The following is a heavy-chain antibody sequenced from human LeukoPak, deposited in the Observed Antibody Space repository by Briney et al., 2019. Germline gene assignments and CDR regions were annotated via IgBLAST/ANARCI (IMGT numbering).Heavy chain of an antibody. D-gene: IGHD2/OR15-2a*01. CDR2: IHTSGST. J-gene: IGHJ5*02. CDR1: GGSISSGSYF. Sequence: SETLSLTCTVSGGSISSGSYFWSWIRQPAGKGLEWIGRIHTSGSTNYNPSLKSRVTISLDTSRNQFSLKLSSVTAADSAVYYCARGLTTIYDRWGQGTLVTVSS. CDR3: ARGLTTIYDR. V-gene: IGHV4-61*02.